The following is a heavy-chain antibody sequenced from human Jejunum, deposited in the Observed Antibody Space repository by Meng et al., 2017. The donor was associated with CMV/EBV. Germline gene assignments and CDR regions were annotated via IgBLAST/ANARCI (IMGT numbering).Heavy chain of an antibody. D-gene: IGHD2-8*01. Sequence: WVRQAPGQGLEWMGWINPSNGDTNYAWKFQGRVAMTTDTSTSTAYMELKSLRAEDTAVYYCARDRYCHNGVCYATPPPYYYGMGVWGQGTAVTVSS. J-gene: IGHJ6*02. CDR3: ARDRYCHNGVCYATPPPYYYGMGV. CDR2: INPSNGDT. V-gene: IGHV1-18*01.